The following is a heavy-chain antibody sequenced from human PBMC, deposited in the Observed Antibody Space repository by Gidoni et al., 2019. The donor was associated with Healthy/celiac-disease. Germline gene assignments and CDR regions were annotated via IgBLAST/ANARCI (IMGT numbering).Heavy chain of an antibody. CDR3: ARRDGYNNNWFDP. CDR1: GGSISSSSYY. Sequence: QLQLQESGPGLVKPSETLSLTCTVSGGSISSSSYYWGWIRQPPGKGLEWIGSIYYSGSTYYNPSLKSRVTISVDTSKNQFSLKLSSVTAADTAVYYCARRDGYNNNWFDPWGQGTLVTVSS. D-gene: IGHD5-12*01. J-gene: IGHJ5*02. CDR2: IYYSGST. V-gene: IGHV4-39*01.